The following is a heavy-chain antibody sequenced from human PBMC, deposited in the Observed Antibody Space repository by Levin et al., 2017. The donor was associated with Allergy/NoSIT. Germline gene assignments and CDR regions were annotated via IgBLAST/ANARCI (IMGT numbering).Heavy chain of an antibody. D-gene: IGHD6-13*01. J-gene: IGHJ6*02. CDR3: ARDGIAAPNGMNV. V-gene: IGHV4-30-4*01. CDR1: GGSISSGDYY. Sequence: PSETLSLTCTVSGGSISSGDYYWSWIRQSPGTGLEWIGYIYYSGSTLYNPALKSRLIISIDKSKNQFSLKLSSVSAADTAVYYCARDGIAAPNGMNVWGQGTTVTVSS. CDR2: IYYSGST.